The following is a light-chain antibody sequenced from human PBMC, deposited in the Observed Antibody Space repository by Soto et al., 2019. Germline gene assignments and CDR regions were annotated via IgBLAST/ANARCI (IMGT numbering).Light chain of an antibody. CDR3: QQRSNWPG. CDR1: QSVSSY. Sequence: EIALTQSPATLSLSPGERATRACRASQSVSSYLAWYQQKPGQAPRHLIYDASNRATGIPARFSGSGSGTDFTLTISSLEPEDFAVYYCQQRSNWPGFGGGTKVEIK. CDR2: DAS. J-gene: IGKJ4*01. V-gene: IGKV3-11*01.